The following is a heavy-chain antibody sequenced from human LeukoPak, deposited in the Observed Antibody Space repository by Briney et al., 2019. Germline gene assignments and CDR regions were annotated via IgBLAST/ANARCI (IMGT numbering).Heavy chain of an antibody. D-gene: IGHD3-10*01. CDR3: ARGWSTMVRGVGRFDR. CDR2: MNTNSGNT. Sequence: ASVTVSCTASGYTFTSYDINWVRQATGQGREWMGWMNTNSGNTGYAQKFQGRVTMTRNTSISTAYLELSSLRSEDTAVYYCARGWSTMVRGVGRFDRWGQGTLVTVSS. CDR1: GYTFTSYD. V-gene: IGHV1-8*01. J-gene: IGHJ5*02.